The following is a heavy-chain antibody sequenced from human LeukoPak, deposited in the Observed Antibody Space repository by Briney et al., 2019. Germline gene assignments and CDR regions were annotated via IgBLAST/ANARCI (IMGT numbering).Heavy chain of an antibody. CDR2: ISWNSGSI. CDR3: AKGGYGSGSYYMRV. J-gene: IGHJ4*02. Sequence: GGSLRLSCAASGFTFDDYAMHWVRQAPGKGLEWVSGISWNSGSIGYADSVKGRFTISRDNAKNSLYLQMNSLRAEDTALYYCAKGGYGSGSYYMRVWGQGTLVTVSS. D-gene: IGHD3-10*01. V-gene: IGHV3-9*01. CDR1: GFTFDDYA.